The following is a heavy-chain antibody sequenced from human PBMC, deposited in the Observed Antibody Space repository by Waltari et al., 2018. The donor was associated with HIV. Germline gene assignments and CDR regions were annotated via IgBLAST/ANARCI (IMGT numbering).Heavy chain of an antibody. J-gene: IGHJ4*02. CDR3: ARDPKYGSSLYGVDY. Sequence: QVQLVQSGAEVKKPGSSVKVSCKASGGTFSSYAISWVRQAPGQGLGWMGRIIPILGIANYAHKCQGRVTITADKSTSTAYMELSSLRSEDTAVYYCARDPKYGSSLYGVDYWGQGTLVTVSS. V-gene: IGHV1-69*04. CDR2: IIPILGIA. D-gene: IGHD6-13*01. CDR1: GGTFSSYA.